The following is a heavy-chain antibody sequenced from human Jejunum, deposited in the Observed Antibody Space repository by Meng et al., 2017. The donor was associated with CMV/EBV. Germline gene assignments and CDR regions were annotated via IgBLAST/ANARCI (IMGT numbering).Heavy chain of an antibody. CDR1: GYTFTISA. Sequence: QVQVVQSGSELKKPGASVKVSCKASGYTFTISAMNWVRQAPGQGPERMGWINTSAGNPTYAQGFTGRFVFSLDTSVSTAYLQISSLKAEDTAVYYCARDKIAVAGITGDYWGQGTLVTVSS. V-gene: IGHV7-4-1*02. D-gene: IGHD6-19*01. CDR3: ARDKIAVAGITGDY. J-gene: IGHJ4*02. CDR2: INTSAGNP.